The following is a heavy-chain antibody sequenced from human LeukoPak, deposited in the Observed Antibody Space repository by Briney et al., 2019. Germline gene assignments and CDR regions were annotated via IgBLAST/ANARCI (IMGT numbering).Heavy chain of an antibody. CDR2: IYYSGST. CDR3: ATLASSGWSHCDY. V-gene: IGHV4-59*08. CDR1: GGSISGYY. Sequence: PSETLSLTCTVSGGSISGYYWSWIRQPPGKGPEWIGYIYYSGSTNYNPSLKSRVTISVDTYKNQFSLKMNPVTAADTAVYYCATLASSGWSHCDYWGQGTLVTVSS. J-gene: IGHJ4*02. D-gene: IGHD6-19*01.